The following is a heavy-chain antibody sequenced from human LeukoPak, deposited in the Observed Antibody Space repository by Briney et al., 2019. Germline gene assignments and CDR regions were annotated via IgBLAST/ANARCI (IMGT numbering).Heavy chain of an antibody. D-gene: IGHD6-13*01. CDR2: IIPIFGTA. CDR3: AREPVRYSSSWTRSHSDAFDI. Sequence: ASVKVSCKASGYTFTSYGISWVRQAPGQGLEWMGGIIPIFGTANYAQKFQGRVTITADESTSTAYMELSSLRSEDTAVYYCAREPVRYSSSWTRSHSDAFDIWGQGTMVTVSS. J-gene: IGHJ3*02. CDR1: GYTFTSYG. V-gene: IGHV1-69*13.